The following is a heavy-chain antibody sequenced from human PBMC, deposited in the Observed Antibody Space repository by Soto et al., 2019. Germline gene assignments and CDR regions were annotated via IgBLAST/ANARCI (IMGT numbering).Heavy chain of an antibody. CDR2: INPNSGDT. Sequence: GASVKVSCKASGYTFTGYYMHWVRQAPGQGLEWMGWINPNSGDTNYAQKFQGWVTMTRDTSISTAYMELSRLRSDDTAVYYCARDRIAVAGNHDAFDIWGQGTMVTVSS. D-gene: IGHD6-19*01. V-gene: IGHV1-2*04. CDR3: ARDRIAVAGNHDAFDI. CDR1: GYTFTGYY. J-gene: IGHJ3*02.